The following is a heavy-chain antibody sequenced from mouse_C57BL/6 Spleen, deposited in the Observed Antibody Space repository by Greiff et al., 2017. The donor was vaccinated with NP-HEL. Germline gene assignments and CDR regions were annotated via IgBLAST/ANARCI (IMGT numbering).Heavy chain of an antibody. CDR2: ISDGGSYT. CDR1: GFTFSSYA. J-gene: IGHJ3*01. D-gene: IGHD2-5*01. Sequence: EVKLVESGGGLVKPGGSLKLSCAASGFTFSSYAMSWVRQTPEKRLEWVATISDGGSYTYYPDNVKGRFTISRDNAKNNLYLQMSHLKSEDTAMYYCARASYYSNYPLAYWGQGTLVTVSA. V-gene: IGHV5-4*03. CDR3: ARASYYSNYPLAY.